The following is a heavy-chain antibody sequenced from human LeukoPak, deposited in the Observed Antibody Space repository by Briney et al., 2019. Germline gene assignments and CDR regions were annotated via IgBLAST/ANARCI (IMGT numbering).Heavy chain of an antibody. CDR2: IYWDDSK. CDR1: GFSFSTRGVG. D-gene: IGHD3-3*01. J-gene: IGHJ5*02. CDR3: AHSGWYYDFWSGHNWFDP. Sequence: SGPTLVKPTQTLTLTCTFSGFSFSTRGVGVGWIRQPPGRALEWLALIYWDDSKLYSPSLKSRLTITKDTSKNQVVLSMTNMDPVDTATYYCAHSGWYYDFWSGHNWFDPWGQGTLVTVSS. V-gene: IGHV2-5*02.